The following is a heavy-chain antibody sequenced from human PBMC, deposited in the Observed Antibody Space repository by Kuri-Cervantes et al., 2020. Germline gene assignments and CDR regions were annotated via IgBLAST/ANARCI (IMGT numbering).Heavy chain of an antibody. CDR1: GFDLGGHG. V-gene: IGHV3-30*02. D-gene: IGHD4-11*01. CDR3: AKERYSNYGNWFDP. Sequence: GESLKISCIASGFDLGGHGMHWVRQAPGKGLEWVAVIWYDGSNKYYADSVKGRFTISRDNSKNTLYLQMNSLRAEDTAVYYCAKERYSNYGNWFDPWGQGTLVTVSS. CDR2: IWYDGSNK. J-gene: IGHJ5*02.